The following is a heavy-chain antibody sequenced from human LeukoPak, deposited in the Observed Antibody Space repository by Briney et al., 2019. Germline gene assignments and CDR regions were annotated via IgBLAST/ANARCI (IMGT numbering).Heavy chain of an antibody. CDR2: INHSGST. Sequence: SETLSLTCAVYGGSFSGYYWSWIRQPPGKGLEWIGEINHSGSTNYNPSLKSRVTISVDTSKNQLSLKLSSVTAADTAVYYCARHVSANAWIDSWGQGTLVTVSS. CDR3: ARHVSANAWIDS. J-gene: IGHJ4*02. D-gene: IGHD5-12*01. CDR1: GGSFSGYY. V-gene: IGHV4-34*01.